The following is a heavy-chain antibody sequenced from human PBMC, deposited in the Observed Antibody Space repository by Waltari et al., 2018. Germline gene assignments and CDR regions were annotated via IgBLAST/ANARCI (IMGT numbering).Heavy chain of an antibody. Sequence: EVQLVESGGGLVQPGRCLRLSCTASGFTFGDYAMSWVRQAQGKGLVWVGFIRSKAYGGTTEYAASVKGRFTISRDDSKSIAYLQMNSLKTEDTAVYYCTRDTHYYYYGMDVWGQGTTVTVSS. CDR1: GFTFGDYA. CDR2: IRSKAYGGTT. J-gene: IGHJ6*02. CDR3: TRDTHYYYYGMDV. V-gene: IGHV3-49*04.